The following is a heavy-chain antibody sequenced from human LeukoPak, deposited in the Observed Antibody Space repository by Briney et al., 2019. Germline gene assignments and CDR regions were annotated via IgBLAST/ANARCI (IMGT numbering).Heavy chain of an antibody. CDR2: ISSRSSNK. D-gene: IGHD1-26*01. CDR3: AREGWDLNALDI. CDR1: GFTFSNHY. Sequence: PGGSLRLSCAASGFTFSNHYMSWIRQAPGKVLVWVSYISSRSSNKYYADSVKGRFTISRDNAKNSLYLQMDSLRVEDTAVYYCAREGWDLNALDIWGQGTMVTVSP. J-gene: IGHJ3*02. V-gene: IGHV3-11*04.